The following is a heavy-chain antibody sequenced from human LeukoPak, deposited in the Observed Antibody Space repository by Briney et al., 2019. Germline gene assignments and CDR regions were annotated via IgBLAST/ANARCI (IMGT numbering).Heavy chain of an antibody. CDR2: IIPIFGTA. CDR1: GFTFTSSA. Sequence: SVKVSCKASGFTFTSSAMQWVRQAPGQGLEWMGGIIPIFGTANYAQKFQGRVTITADKSTSTAYMELSSLRSEDTAVYYCARVRAAAGTFQRPIGWFDPWGQGTLVTVSS. CDR3: ARVRAAAGTFQRPIGWFDP. D-gene: IGHD6-13*01. J-gene: IGHJ5*02. V-gene: IGHV1-69*06.